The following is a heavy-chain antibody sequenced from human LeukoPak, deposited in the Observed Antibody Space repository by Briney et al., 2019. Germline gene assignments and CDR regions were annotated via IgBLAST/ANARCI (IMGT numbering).Heavy chain of an antibody. D-gene: IGHD3-22*01. CDR2: INHSGST. J-gene: IGHJ4*02. CDR3: ASRYCYDSSGHNFDY. Sequence: SETLSLTCAVYGGSFSGYYWSWIRQPPGKGLEWIGEINHSGSTNYNPSLKSRVTISVDTSKNQFPLKLSSVTAADTAVYYCASRYCYDSSGHNFDYWGQGTLVTVSS. V-gene: IGHV4-34*01. CDR1: GGSFSGYY.